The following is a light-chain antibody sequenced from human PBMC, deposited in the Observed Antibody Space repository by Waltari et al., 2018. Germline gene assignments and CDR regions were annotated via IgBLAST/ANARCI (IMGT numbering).Light chain of an antibody. CDR1: SSNTGNNA. Sequence: QSVLTQPPSVSEAPRQRVTISCSGSSSNTGNNAVTWYQQLPGKAPKLLIYYDDLLPSGVSDRFSGSKSGTSASLAISGLQSEDEADYYCAAWDDSLNGRVFGGGTKLTVL. CDR2: YDD. V-gene: IGLV1-36*01. J-gene: IGLJ2*01. CDR3: AAWDDSLNGRV.